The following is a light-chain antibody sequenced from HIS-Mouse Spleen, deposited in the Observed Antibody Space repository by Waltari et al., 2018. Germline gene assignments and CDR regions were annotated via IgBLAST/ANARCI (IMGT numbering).Light chain of an antibody. CDR3: CSYAGSSTVV. V-gene: IGLV2-23*01. CDR1: TSDVGSYNL. J-gene: IGLJ2*01. Sequence: QSALTQPASLSGSPGPSITISCTRTTSDVGSYNLVSWYQQHPGKAPNLMIYEGSKRPSGVSNRFSGSKSGNTASLTISGLQAEDEADYYCCSYAGSSTVVFGGGTKLTVL. CDR2: EGS.